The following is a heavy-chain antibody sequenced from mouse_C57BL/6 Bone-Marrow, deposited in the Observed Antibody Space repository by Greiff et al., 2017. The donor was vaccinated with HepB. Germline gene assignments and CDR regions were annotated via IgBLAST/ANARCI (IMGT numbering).Heavy chain of an antibody. V-gene: IGHV1-18*01. CDR1: GYTFTDYN. CDR2: INPNNGGT. Sequence: EVKLQQSGPELVKPGASVKIPCKASGYTFTDYNMDWVKQSHGKSLEWIGDINPNNGGTIYNQKFKGKATLTVDKSSSTAYMELRSLTSEDTAVYYCARSNREGNHETWFAYWGQGTLVTVSA. CDR3: ARSNREGNHETWFAY. J-gene: IGHJ3*01. D-gene: IGHD2-1*01.